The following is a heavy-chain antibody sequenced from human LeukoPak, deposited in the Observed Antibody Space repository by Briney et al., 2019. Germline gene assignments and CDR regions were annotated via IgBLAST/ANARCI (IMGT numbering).Heavy chain of an antibody. CDR3: AKVDY. Sequence: GGSLRPSCVATGFTFSNFDMGWVRQAPGMGLEWVSAFSGSGGSTFYADSVKGRFTISRDNSRNTLYLQMNSVRAEDTAVYYCAKVDYWGQGTLVTVSS. V-gene: IGHV3-23*01. J-gene: IGHJ4*02. CDR1: GFTFSNFD. CDR2: FSGSGGST.